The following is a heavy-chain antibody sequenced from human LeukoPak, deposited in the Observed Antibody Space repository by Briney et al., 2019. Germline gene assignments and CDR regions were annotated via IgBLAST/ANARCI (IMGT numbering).Heavy chain of an antibody. CDR1: GGSISSGAYY. V-gene: IGHV4-30-2*01. CDR2: IYRSGSP. Sequence: SETLSLTCSVSGGSISSGAYYWSWIRQPPGKGLEWIGFIYRSGSPYYDPSLRSRVTIGLDRSKNQFSLRLSSVTAADTAVYYCASYVDTAGWFDPWGQGTLVTFSS. J-gene: IGHJ5*02. CDR3: ASYVDTAGWFDP. D-gene: IGHD5-18*01.